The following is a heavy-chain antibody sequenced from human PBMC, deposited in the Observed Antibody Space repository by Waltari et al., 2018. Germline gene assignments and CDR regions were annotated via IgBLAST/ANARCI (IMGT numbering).Heavy chain of an antibody. J-gene: IGHJ6*03. D-gene: IGHD3-3*01. CDR1: GDSISSYY. V-gene: IGHV4-59*01. Sequence: QVQLQESGPGLVKPSETLSLTCTVSGDSISSYYWSWIRQPPGKGLEWIGYIYYSGSTNYNPSLKSRVTISVDTSKNQFSLKLSSVTAADTAVYYCARSTPAPSYYDFWSGYYHYYYYYYMDVWGKGTTVTVSS. CDR2: IYYSGST. CDR3: ARSTPAPSYYDFWSGYYHYYYYYYMDV.